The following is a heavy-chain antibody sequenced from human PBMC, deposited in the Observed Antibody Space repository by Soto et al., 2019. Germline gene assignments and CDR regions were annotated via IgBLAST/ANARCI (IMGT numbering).Heavy chain of an antibody. V-gene: IGHV3-23*01. CDR2: FSASGGST. Sequence: GGSLRLSCAASRFTFSSYAMSWVRQAPGKGLEWVSSFSASGGSTYYADSVKGRFTISRDNSKNTLYLQMNSLRAEDTAEYYCARGGPGSSSWSPYLPFDYWGQGTLVTVSS. CDR1: RFTFSSYA. J-gene: IGHJ4*02. D-gene: IGHD6-13*01. CDR3: ARGGPGSSSWSPYLPFDY.